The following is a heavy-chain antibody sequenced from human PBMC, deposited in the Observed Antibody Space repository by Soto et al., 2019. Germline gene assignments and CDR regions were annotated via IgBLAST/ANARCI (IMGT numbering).Heavy chain of an antibody. D-gene: IGHD3-22*01. J-gene: IGHJ3*02. CDR3: TRDRDYYYDSSGAFDI. CDR1: GLTFGDYA. V-gene: IGHV3-49*03. Sequence: GSLRLSCTASGLTFGDYAMSWFRQAPGKGLEWVGFIRSKTYGGTTEYAASVKGRFTISRDDSKSIAYLQMNSLKTEDTAVYYCTRDRDYYYDSSGAFDIWGQGTMVTVSS. CDR2: IRSKTYGGTT.